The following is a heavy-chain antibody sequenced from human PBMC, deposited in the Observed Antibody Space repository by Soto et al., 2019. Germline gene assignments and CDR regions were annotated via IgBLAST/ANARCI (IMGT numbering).Heavy chain of an antibody. V-gene: IGHV3-53*04. CDR3: ARGDRWVFDY. CDR1: GFTVSSNY. Sequence: GGSLRLSCAASGFTVSSNYMSWVRQAPGKGLEWVSVIYGGGGTYYADSAKGRFTISRHNSKNTLYLQMNSLRAEDTAVYYCARGDRWVFDYWGQGTLVTVSS. CDR2: IYGGGGT. J-gene: IGHJ4*02. D-gene: IGHD2-21*02.